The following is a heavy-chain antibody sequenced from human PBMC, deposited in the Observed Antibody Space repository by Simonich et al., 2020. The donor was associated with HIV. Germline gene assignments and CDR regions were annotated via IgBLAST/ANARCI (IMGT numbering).Heavy chain of an antibody. CDR1: GFTVSSNY. Sequence: EVQLVESGGGLIQPGGSLRLSCAASGFTVSSNYMSWVRQAPGKGLEWVSVIHSGGSTYYADYVKGRFTISRDNSKNTLYLQINSLRAEDTAVYYCARAGRDGYNLHFQHWGQGTLVTVSS. J-gene: IGHJ1*01. CDR2: IHSGGST. V-gene: IGHV3-53*01. CDR3: ARAGRDGYNLHFQH. D-gene: IGHD3-10*01.